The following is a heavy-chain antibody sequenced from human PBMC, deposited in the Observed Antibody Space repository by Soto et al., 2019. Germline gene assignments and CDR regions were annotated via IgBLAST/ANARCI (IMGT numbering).Heavy chain of an antibody. CDR3: AKDRGTAMVGRYYFDY. D-gene: IGHD5-18*01. V-gene: IGHV3-23*01. CDR2: ISGSGGST. CDR1: GFTFSSYA. J-gene: IGHJ4*02. Sequence: GGSLRLSCAASGFTFSSYAMSWVRQAPGKGLEWVSAISGSGGSTYYADSVKGRFTISRDNSKNTLYLQMNSLRAEDTAVYYCAKDRGTAMVGRYYFDYWGQGTLVTVSS.